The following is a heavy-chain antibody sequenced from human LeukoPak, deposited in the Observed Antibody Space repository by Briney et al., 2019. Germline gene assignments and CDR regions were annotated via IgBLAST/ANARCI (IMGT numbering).Heavy chain of an antibody. CDR1: GGSISSSSYY. J-gene: IGHJ4*02. V-gene: IGHV4-61*01. CDR3: ARKTRGSFDS. Sequence: PSETLSLTCTVSGGSISSSSYYWSWIRQPPGKGLEWIGYIHYSGSTNYNPPLKSRVTISVDTSKNQFSLKLSSVTAADTAVYYCARKTRGSFDSWGQGTLVTVSS. CDR2: IHYSGST. D-gene: IGHD1/OR15-1a*01.